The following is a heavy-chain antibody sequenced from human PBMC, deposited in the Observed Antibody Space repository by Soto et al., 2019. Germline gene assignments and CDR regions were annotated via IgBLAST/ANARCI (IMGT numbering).Heavy chain of an antibody. J-gene: IGHJ5*02. CDR1: GGSISSYY. CDR3: ARDVISAKGFDP. CDR2: IYYSGST. D-gene: IGHD3-16*02. V-gene: IGHV4-59*01. Sequence: SETLSLTCTVSGGSISSYYWSWIRQPPGKGLEWIGYIYYSGSTNYNPSLKSRVTISVDTSKNQFSLKRSSVTAADTAVYYCARDVISAKGFDPWGQGTLVTVSS.